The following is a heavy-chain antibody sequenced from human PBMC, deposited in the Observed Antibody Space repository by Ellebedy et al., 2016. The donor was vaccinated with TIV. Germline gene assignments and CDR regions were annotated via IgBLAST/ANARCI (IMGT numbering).Heavy chain of an antibody. D-gene: IGHD3/OR15-3a*01. Sequence: KVSCXGSGYSFTSYWIGWVRQMPGKGLEWMGIIYPGDSDTRYSPSFQGQVTISADKSISTAYLQWSSLKASDTAMYYCARLDTVDGYYYGMDVWGQGTTVTVSS. CDR2: IYPGDSDT. CDR3: ARLDTVDGYYYGMDV. CDR1: GYSFTSYW. V-gene: IGHV5-51*01. J-gene: IGHJ6*02.